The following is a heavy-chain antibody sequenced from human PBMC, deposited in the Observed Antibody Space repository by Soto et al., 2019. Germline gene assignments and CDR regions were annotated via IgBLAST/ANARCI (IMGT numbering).Heavy chain of an antibody. D-gene: IGHD3-16*02. J-gene: IGHJ3*01. CDR3: TKDRGIIVKAGDAFDV. V-gene: IGHV3-23*01. CDR2: ISDSGDRT. Sequence: GGSLRLSCASSGFTLSMSAVNWVRQAPGKGLEWVSYISDSGDRTYYADSVKGRFTISRDRSKNTVSLQMDSLRAEDTAVYYCTKDRGIIVKAGDAFDVWGQGTKVTVSS. CDR1: GFTLSMSA.